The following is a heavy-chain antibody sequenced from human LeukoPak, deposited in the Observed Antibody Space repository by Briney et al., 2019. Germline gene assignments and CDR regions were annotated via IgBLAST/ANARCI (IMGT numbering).Heavy chain of an antibody. D-gene: IGHD6-19*01. CDR3: ARGYSSGWWGDYFDY. Sequence: ASVKVSCKASGYTFTSYGINWVRQATGQGLEWMGWMNPNSGNTGYAQKFQGRVTMTRNTSISTAYMELSSLRSEDTAVYHCARGYSSGWWGDYFDYWGQGTLVTVSS. V-gene: IGHV1-8*01. CDR2: MNPNSGNT. J-gene: IGHJ4*02. CDR1: GYTFTSYG.